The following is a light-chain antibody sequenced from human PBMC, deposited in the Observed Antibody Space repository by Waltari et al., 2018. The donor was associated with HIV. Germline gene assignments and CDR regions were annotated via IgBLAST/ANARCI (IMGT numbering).Light chain of an antibody. CDR2: DIN. CDR1: SSDIGGSNY. J-gene: IGLJ2*01. Sequence: QSALTQPPSASGSPGQSVTISCTGNSSDIGGSNYVSWYQQHPGKAPKLMIYDINKRTSGAPDRFPGAKSGNTASLTVSGLQAEYEADYYCLYGGSNNLLFGGVTKLTVL. V-gene: IGLV2-8*01. CDR3: CLYGGSNNLL.